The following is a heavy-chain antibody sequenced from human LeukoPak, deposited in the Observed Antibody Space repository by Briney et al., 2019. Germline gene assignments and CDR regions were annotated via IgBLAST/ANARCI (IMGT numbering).Heavy chain of an antibody. CDR2: ISGRTPTT. J-gene: IGHJ6*02. CDR3: ARDLAPSMLLWFGELSTAYYYYGMDV. CDR1: GFNFSPFG. D-gene: IGHD3-10*01. Sequence: GGSLRLSCAASGFNFSPFGMIWVRQTPEKGLEWLSYISGRTPTTFYADSVRGRFTVSRDNAKKSLYLQMNNLRVEDTAMYYCARDLAPSMLLWFGELSTAYYYYGMDVWGQGTTVTVSS. V-gene: IGHV3-48*01.